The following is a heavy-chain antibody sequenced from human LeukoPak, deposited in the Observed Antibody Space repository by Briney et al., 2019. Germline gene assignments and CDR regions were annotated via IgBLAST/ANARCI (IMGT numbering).Heavy chain of an antibody. Sequence: PGGSLRLSCAASGFTFGNFAMSWVRQAPGKGLEWVSSISGGSVNIYYADSVKGRFTISRDNSKSTLDLQMNTPRAEDTAVYYCAKGGRGTSGHYPFDYWGQGALVTVSS. CDR1: GFTFGNFA. J-gene: IGHJ4*02. CDR3: AKGGRGTSGHYPFDY. V-gene: IGHV3-23*01. D-gene: IGHD3-22*01. CDR2: ISGGSVNI.